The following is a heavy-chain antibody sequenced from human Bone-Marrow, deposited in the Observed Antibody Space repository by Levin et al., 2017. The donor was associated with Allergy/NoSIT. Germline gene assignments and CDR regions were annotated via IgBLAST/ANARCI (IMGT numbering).Heavy chain of an antibody. CDR3: TTTNIAVAGLWHRPQKAFDY. CDR2: IKSKTDGGTT. V-gene: IGHV3-15*01. Sequence: PGESLKISCAASGFTFSNAWMSWVRQAPGKGLEWVGRIKSKTDGGTTDYAAPVKGRFTISRDDSKNTLYLQMNSLKTEDTAVYYCTTTNIAVAGLWHRPQKAFDYWGQGTLVTVSS. CDR1: GFTFSNAW. D-gene: IGHD6-19*01. J-gene: IGHJ4*02.